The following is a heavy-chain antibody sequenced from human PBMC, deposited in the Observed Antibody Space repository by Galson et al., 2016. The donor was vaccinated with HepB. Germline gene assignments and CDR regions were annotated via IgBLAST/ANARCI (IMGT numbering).Heavy chain of an antibody. CDR1: GFSLTDNAVG. CDR2: MSWTDSN. Sequence: PALVKPTQTLTLTCTFSGFSLTDNAVGVGWFRQPPGKALEWLALMSWTDSNRSRSSLKSRLSLTKDTSKNQVVLTMPDMDPVDTATYYCAHGSGWLFDYWGQGTLVTVSS. J-gene: IGHJ4*02. D-gene: IGHD6-19*01. CDR3: AHGSGWLFDY. V-gene: IGHV2-5*01.